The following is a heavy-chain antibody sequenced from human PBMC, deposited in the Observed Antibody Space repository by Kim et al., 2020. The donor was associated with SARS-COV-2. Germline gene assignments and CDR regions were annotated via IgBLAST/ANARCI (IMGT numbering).Heavy chain of an antibody. D-gene: IGHD2-15*01. V-gene: IGHV7-4-1*02. Sequence: ASVKVSCKASGYTFTSYAMNWVRQAPGQGLEWMGWINTNTGNPTYAQGFTGRFVFSLDTSVSTAYLQISSLKAEDTAVYYCARDFVVVVAATRGWFDPWGQGTRVPVSS. CDR1: GYTFTSYA. CDR2: INTNTGNP. CDR3: ARDFVVVVAATRGWFDP. J-gene: IGHJ5*02.